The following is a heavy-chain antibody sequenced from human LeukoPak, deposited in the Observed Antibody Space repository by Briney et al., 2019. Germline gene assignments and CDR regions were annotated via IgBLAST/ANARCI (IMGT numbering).Heavy chain of an antibody. CDR1: GFTFSSYA. V-gene: IGHV3-23*01. Sequence: GGSLRLSCAASGFTFSSYAMSWVRQAPGKGLEWVSAISGSGGSTYYADSVKGRFTISRDNSKNTLYLQMNSLRAEDTAVYYCAKEKNYDFWSGYYGGVDVGGKGTTVTVSS. CDR3: AKEKNYDFWSGYYGGVDV. CDR2: ISGSGGST. J-gene: IGHJ6*04. D-gene: IGHD3-3*01.